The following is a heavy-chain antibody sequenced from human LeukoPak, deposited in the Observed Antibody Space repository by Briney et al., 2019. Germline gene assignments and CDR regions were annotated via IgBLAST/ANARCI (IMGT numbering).Heavy chain of an antibody. D-gene: IGHD3-10*01. V-gene: IGHV4-39*01. CDR2: IYYSGST. J-gene: IGHJ5*02. CDR1: GGSISSNSYY. Sequence: PSETLSLTCTVSGGSISSNSYYWGWIRQPPGKGLEWIGSIYYSGSTYYNPSLKSRVTIPVDTSKNQFSLKLSSVTAADMAVYYCASGSRSVSQYNWFDPWGQGTLVTVSS. CDR3: ASGSRSVSQYNWFDP.